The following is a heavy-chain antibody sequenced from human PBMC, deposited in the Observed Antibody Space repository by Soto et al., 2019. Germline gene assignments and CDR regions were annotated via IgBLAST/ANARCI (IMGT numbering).Heavy chain of an antibody. V-gene: IGHV3-30*03. CDR1: GFTFSSYG. Sequence: PGGSLRLSCAASGFTFSSYGMHWVRQAPGKGLEWVAVISYDGSNKYYADSVKGRFTISRDNSKNTLYLQMNSLRAEDTAVYYCARDPTQLGPYYFDYWGQGTQVTVSS. CDR2: ISYDGSNK. CDR3: ARDPTQLGPYYFDY. J-gene: IGHJ4*02. D-gene: IGHD1-1*01.